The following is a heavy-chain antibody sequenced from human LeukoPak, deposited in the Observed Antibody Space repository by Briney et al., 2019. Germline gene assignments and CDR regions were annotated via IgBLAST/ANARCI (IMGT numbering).Heavy chain of an antibody. V-gene: IGHV1-2*02. D-gene: IGHD2-15*01. CDR1: GYTFTGYY. CDR2: INPNSGGT. Sequence: ASVKVSCKASGYTFTGYYMHWVRQAPGQGLEWMGWINPNSGGTNYAQKFQGGVTMTRDTSISTAYMELSRLRSDDTAVYYCARGPNCSGGSCSSFYYYMDVWGKGTTVTVSS. J-gene: IGHJ6*03. CDR3: ARGPNCSGGSCSSFYYYMDV.